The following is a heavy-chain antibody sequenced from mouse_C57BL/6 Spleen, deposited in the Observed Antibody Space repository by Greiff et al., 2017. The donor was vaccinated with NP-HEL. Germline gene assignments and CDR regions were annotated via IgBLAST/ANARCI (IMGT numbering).Heavy chain of an antibody. CDR1: GYAFSSSW. V-gene: IGHV1-82*01. CDR3: AREFRYFDV. Sequence: VQLQQSGPELVKPGASVKISCKASGYAFSSSWMNWVKQRPGKGLEWIGRIYPGDGDTNYNGKFKGKATLTADKSSSTAYMQLSSLTSEDSAVYFGAREFRYFDVWGTGTTVTVSS. CDR2: IYPGDGDT. J-gene: IGHJ1*03.